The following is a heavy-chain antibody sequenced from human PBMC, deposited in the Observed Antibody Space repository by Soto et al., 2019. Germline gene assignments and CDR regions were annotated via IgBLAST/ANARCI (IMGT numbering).Heavy chain of an antibody. CDR2: IYYSGST. V-gene: IGHV4-31*03. CDR3: ARAHRGIFGVVSNWFDT. D-gene: IGHD3-3*01. CDR1: GGSISSGGYY. J-gene: IGHJ5*02. Sequence: PSETLSLTCTVSGGSISSGGYYWSWIRQHPGKGLEWIGHIYYSGSTYYNPSLKSRVTISVDTSKNQFSLKLSSVTAADTAVYYCARAHRGIFGVVSNWFDTWGQGILVTVPS.